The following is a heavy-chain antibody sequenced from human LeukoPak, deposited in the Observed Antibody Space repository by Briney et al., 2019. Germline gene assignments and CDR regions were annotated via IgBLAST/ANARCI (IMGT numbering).Heavy chain of an antibody. CDR1: GFTVSSDY. D-gene: IGHD4-23*01. Sequence: GGSLRLSCAVSGFTVSSDYMSWVRQAPGKGLEWVGRNGGTTDYAAPVKGRFTISRDDSKNTLSLQMNSLKTEDTAVYYCTAVDFDYWGQGTLVTVSS. CDR2: NGGTT. V-gene: IGHV3-15*01. J-gene: IGHJ4*02. CDR3: TAVDFDY.